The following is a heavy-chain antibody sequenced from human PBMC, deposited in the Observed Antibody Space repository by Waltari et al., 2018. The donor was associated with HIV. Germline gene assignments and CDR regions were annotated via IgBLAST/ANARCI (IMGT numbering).Heavy chain of an antibody. CDR2: IYHSGST. Sequence: QVQLQESGPGLVKPSETLSLTCTVSGYSISSGYYWGWLRQPPGKGLEWIGSIYHSGSTYYNPSLKSRVTISVDTSKNQFSLKLSSVTAADTAVYYCARDPELWSYYYYYGMDVWGQGTTVTVSS. V-gene: IGHV4-38-2*02. CDR3: ARDPELWSYYYYYGMDV. J-gene: IGHJ6*02. CDR1: GYSISSGYY. D-gene: IGHD3-10*01.